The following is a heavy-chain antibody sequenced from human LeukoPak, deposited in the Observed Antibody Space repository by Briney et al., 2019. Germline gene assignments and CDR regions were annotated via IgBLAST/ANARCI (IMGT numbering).Heavy chain of an antibody. CDR3: ARGRYHAFDI. V-gene: IGHV1-46*01. Sequence: ASVKVSCKASGYTFTSYYMHWVRQAPGQGLEWMGIINPSGGSTSYAQKFQGRVTMTRNTSISTAYMELSSLRSEDTAVYYCARGRYHAFDIWGQGTMVTVSS. D-gene: IGHD2-2*02. J-gene: IGHJ3*02. CDR1: GYTFTSYY. CDR2: INPSGGST.